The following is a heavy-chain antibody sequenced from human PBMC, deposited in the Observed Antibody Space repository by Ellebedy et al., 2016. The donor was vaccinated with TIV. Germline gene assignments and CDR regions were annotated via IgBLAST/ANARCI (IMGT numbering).Heavy chain of an antibody. Sequence: GESLKISCEVSGFSFSGYWMHWVRQAPGMVLVWVSRITTHDEKYADSVKGRFTVSRDNAKNTVYLQMNSLRAEDTAVYYCGRILGGSGSRSEEIDYWGQGSLVIVSS. CDR2: ITTHDE. J-gene: IGHJ4*02. V-gene: IGHV3-74*03. CDR3: GRILGGSGSRSEEIDY. D-gene: IGHD5-12*01. CDR1: GFSFSGYW.